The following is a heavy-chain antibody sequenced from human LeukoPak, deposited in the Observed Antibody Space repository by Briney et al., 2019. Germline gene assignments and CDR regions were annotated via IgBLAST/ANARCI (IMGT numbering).Heavy chain of an antibody. CDR3: ARDLGYSYYYYYYGMDV. D-gene: IGHD5-18*01. J-gene: IGHJ6*02. Sequence: EASVKVSCKASGYTFTNYGLSWVRQAPGQGLEWMGWINPNSGGTNYAQKFQGRVTMTRDTSISTAYMELSRLRSDDTAVYYCARDLGYSYYYYYYGMDVWGQGTTVTVSS. CDR1: GYTFTNYG. V-gene: IGHV1-2*02. CDR2: INPNSGGT.